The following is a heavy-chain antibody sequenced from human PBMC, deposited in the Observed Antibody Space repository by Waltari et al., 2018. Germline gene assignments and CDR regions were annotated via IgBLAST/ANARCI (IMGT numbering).Heavy chain of an antibody. CDR3: ARGAARPDY. V-gene: IGHV4-59*01. D-gene: IGHD6-6*01. J-gene: IGHJ4*02. CDR1: GGSLSNYY. Sequence: QVQLQESGPGLVKPSETLSLTCTVSGGSLSNYYWSWIRQPPGKALEWIWYIYYIGSTNYNPSLETRVTRSVDTPKNQFSLKLSSVTAADTAGYYCARGAARPDYWGQGTLVTVSS. CDR2: IYYIGST.